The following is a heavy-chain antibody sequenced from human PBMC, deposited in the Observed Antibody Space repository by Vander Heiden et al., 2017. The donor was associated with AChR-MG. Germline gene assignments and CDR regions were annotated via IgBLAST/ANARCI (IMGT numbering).Heavy chain of an antibody. D-gene: IGHD3-22*01. CDR2: ISYDGSNK. Sequence: QVQLVESGGGVVQPGRSLRLSCAASGFTFSSYGMHWGRQAPGKGLEWVAVISYDGSNKYYADSVKGRFTISRDNSKNTLYLQMNSLRAEDTAVYYCAKGDLGKWLWLSYYYGMDVWGQGTTVTVSS. CDR1: GFTFSSYG. V-gene: IGHV3-30*18. CDR3: AKGDLGKWLWLSYYYGMDV. J-gene: IGHJ6*02.